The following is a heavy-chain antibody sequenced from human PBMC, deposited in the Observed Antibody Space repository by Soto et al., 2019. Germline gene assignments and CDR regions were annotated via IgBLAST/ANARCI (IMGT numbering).Heavy chain of an antibody. J-gene: IGHJ4*02. CDR1: GYTFTSYA. D-gene: IGHD3-22*01. CDR2: INAGNGNT. Sequence: ASVKVSCKASGYTFTSYAMHWVRQAPGQRLEWMGWINAGNGNTKYSQKFQGRVTITRDTSASTAYMELSSLRSEDTAVYYCAREDWYYDSSGYYSYWGQGILVTSPQ. CDR3: AREDWYYDSSGYYSY. V-gene: IGHV1-3*01.